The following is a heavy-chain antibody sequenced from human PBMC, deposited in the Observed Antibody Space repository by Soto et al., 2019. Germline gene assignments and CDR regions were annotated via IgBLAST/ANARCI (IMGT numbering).Heavy chain of an antibody. D-gene: IGHD3-10*01. CDR3: TTDLRDSLTRGLTT. CDR2: FDREDGET. J-gene: IGHJ5*02. Sequence: QIHLVQSGAAVKKPGASVKVSCKVSGYTLTAVALQWVRQAPGKGLEWLGGFDREDGETIFAERFRDRVTMSEDTATDTAYMELRSLTSEDTALYYCTTDLRDSLTRGLTTWGQGTQVTVSS. V-gene: IGHV1-24*01. CDR1: GYTLTAVA.